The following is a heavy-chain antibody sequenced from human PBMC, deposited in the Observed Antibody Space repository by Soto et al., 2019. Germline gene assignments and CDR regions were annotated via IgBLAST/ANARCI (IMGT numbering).Heavy chain of an antibody. CDR2: IIPIFGTA. D-gene: IGHD1-26*01. CDR1: GGTFSSYS. J-gene: IGHJ4*02. Sequence: QVQLVQSGAEVKKPGSSVKVSCKASGGTFSSYSINWVRQAPGQGLEWMGDIIPIFGTANYAQKFQGRVTITAVESTSTAYMELSSLRSEDTAVYYCARDGGRHSGGIDYWGQGTLVTVSS. V-gene: IGHV1-69*01. CDR3: ARDGGRHSGGIDY.